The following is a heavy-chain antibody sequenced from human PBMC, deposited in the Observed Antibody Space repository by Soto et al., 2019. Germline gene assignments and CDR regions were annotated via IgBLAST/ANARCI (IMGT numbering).Heavy chain of an antibody. J-gene: IGHJ4*02. CDR1: GGSVSSGSYY. CDR3: ARAALPPNAGNFEY. CDR2: IYYSGST. V-gene: IGHV4-61*01. Sequence: QVQLQESGPGLVKPSETLSLTCTVSGGSVSSGSYYWSWIRQPPGTGLEWIGYIYYSGSTNYNPTLKGRVTTSVDTSKNQFSLKLSSVTAADTAVYYCARAALPPNAGNFEYWGQGTLVTVSS.